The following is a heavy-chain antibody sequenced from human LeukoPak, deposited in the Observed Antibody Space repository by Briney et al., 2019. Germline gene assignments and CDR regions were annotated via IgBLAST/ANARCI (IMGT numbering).Heavy chain of an antibody. CDR1: GYTFTRYG. CDR3: ARSYGLGGNYFGY. CDR2: INPNSGGT. J-gene: IGHJ4*02. V-gene: IGHV1-2*02. D-gene: IGHD3-16*01. Sequence: GASVKVSCKASGYTFTRYGISWVRQAPGQGLEWMGWINPNSGGTNYAQKFQGRVTMTRDTSISTAYMELSRLRSDASAVYYCARSYGLGGNYFGYWGQGTLVTVSS.